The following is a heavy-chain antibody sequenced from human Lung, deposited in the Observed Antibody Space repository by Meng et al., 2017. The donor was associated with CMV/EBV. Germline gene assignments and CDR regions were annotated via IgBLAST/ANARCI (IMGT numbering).Heavy chain of an antibody. CDR2: ITWDGGNT. V-gene: IGHV3-43D*03. D-gene: IGHD2-15*01. Sequence: GEXXKISCAASGFTFDDHAMHWVRQRPGKGLEWVSLITWDGGNTYYADSVKGRFTISRDNSKNSLYLQMNSLRTEDTALYYCAKDGSDSSLGWLDPWGQGTLVTVSS. CDR1: GFTFDDHA. J-gene: IGHJ5*02. CDR3: AKDGSDSSLGWLDP.